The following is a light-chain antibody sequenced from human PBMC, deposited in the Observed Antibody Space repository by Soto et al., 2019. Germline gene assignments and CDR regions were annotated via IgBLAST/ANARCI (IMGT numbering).Light chain of an antibody. CDR3: LESLQIPWT. Sequence: DIVMTQSPLFLPVTPGEPASISCRSSQSLLNSNGYYYLDWYVQKPGQSPQLLIYLASNRAPGVPDRFSGSGSGTDFTLKISSVEAEDVGFYYCLESLQIPWTFGQGTKVEIK. CDR1: QSLLNSNGYYY. V-gene: IGKV2-28*01. CDR2: LAS. J-gene: IGKJ1*01.